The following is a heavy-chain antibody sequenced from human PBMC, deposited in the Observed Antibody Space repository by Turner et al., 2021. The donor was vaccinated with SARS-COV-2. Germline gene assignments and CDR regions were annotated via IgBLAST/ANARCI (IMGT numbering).Heavy chain of an antibody. D-gene: IGHD2-21*01. Sequence: VQLVESGGGLVKPGGSLSLSCAHSGFTFSDYFMSWIRQSAGKGLEWVSYISSSTSYTNYADSVKGRFTISRDNAKNSLYLQMNSLRAEDTAVYYCARPKFPYYYYGMDVWGQGTTVTVSS. CDR3: ARPKFPYYYYGMDV. CDR1: GFTFSDYF. J-gene: IGHJ6*02. V-gene: IGHV3-11*06. CDR2: ISSSTSYT.